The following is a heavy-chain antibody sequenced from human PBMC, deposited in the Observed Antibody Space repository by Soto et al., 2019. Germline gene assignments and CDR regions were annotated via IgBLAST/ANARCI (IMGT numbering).Heavy chain of an antibody. J-gene: IGHJ3*02. CDR1: GGSISSSSYY. CDR2: IYYSGST. CDR3: ARDLRVHAFDI. V-gene: IGHV4-39*07. Sequence: KSSETLSLTCAVSGGSISSSSYYWGWIRQPPGKGLEWIGSIYYSGSTYYNPSLKSRVTISVDTSKNQFSLKLSSVTAADTAVYYCARDLRVHAFDIWGQGTMVTVSS.